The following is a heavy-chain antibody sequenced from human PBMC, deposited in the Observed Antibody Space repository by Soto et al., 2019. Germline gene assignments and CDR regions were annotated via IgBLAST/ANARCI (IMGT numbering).Heavy chain of an antibody. V-gene: IGHV1-46*01. D-gene: IGHD1-7*01. CDR2: INPSGGST. Sequence: ASVKVSCKASGYTFTSYYMHWVRQAPGQGLKWMGIINPSGGSTSYAQKFQGRVTMTRDTSTSTVYMELSSLRSEDTAVYYCARDLGRITGTPDDDFDIWGQGKMVTVSS. CDR1: GYTFTSYY. J-gene: IGHJ3*02. CDR3: ARDLGRITGTPDDDFDI.